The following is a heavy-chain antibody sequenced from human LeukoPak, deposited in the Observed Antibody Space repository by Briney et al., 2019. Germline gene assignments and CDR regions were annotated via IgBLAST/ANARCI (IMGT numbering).Heavy chain of an antibody. J-gene: IGHJ4*02. CDR2: IYYSGST. CDR1: GGSISSSSYY. V-gene: IGHV4-39*02. D-gene: IGHD5-12*01. CDR3: ARDPGYSGYDGYFDY. Sequence: SETLSLTCTVSGGSISSSSYYWGWIRQPPGKGLEWIGSIYYSGSTYYNPSLKSRVTISVDTSKNQFSLQLNSVTPEDTAVYYCARDPGYSGYDGYFDYWGQGTLVTVSS.